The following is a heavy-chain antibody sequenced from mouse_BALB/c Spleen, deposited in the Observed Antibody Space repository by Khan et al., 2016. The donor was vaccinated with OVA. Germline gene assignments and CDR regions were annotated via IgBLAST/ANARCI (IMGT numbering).Heavy chain of an antibody. J-gene: IGHJ2*01. D-gene: IGHD1-2*01. CDR2: IWAGGTT. V-gene: IGHV2-9*02. CDR1: GFSLTSYG. Sequence: QMQLEESGPGLVAPSQSLSITCTVSGFSLTSYGVHWVRQPPGKGLEWLGVIWAGGTTNYNSALMSRLSISKDNSKSQVFLKMNSLQTDDTAMYYCARDRYYGPYYFDYWGQGTTLTVSS. CDR3: ARDRYYGPYYFDY.